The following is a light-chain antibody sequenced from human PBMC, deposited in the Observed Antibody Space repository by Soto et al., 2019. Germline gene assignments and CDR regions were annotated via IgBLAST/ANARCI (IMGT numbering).Light chain of an antibody. V-gene: IGKV1-27*01. Sequence: DVQMTQSPSSLSASLGDRVTLTCRASQGIATYLAWFQQKPGKVPRLLIYATSTLQSGVPSRFSGSGSGTDSTLTSSSLPPEDVATYYCQKYNSAPLTFGGGTKVEIK. J-gene: IGKJ4*01. CDR3: QKYNSAPLT. CDR1: QGIATY. CDR2: ATS.